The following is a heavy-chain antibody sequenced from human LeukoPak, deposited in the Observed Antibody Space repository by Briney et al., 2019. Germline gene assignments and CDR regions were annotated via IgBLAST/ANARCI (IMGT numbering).Heavy chain of an antibody. J-gene: IGHJ4*02. V-gene: IGHV3-49*04. Sequence: GRSLRLSCTASGFTFGDYAMSWVRQAPGKGLEWVGFIRSKAYGGTTEYAASVKGRFTISRDDSKSIAYLQMNSLKTEDTAVYYCTRERSCDYWGQGTLATVSS. CDR1: GFTFGDYA. CDR2: IRSKAYGGTT. CDR3: TRERSCDY.